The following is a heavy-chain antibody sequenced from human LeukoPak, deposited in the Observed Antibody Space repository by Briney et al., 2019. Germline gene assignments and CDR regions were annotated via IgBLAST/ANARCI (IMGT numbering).Heavy chain of an antibody. Sequence: TGGSLRLSCAASGLTFSSHWMHWVRQAPGKGLVWVSRITNDGSSTTYADSVKGRFTISRDNAKNMLYLQVNSLRAEDTAVYYCAREGGSSGSLRGGFYFDYWGQGTLVTVSS. CDR1: GLTFSSHW. CDR2: ITNDGSST. J-gene: IGHJ4*02. V-gene: IGHV3-74*01. D-gene: IGHD6-19*01. CDR3: AREGGSSGSLRGGFYFDY.